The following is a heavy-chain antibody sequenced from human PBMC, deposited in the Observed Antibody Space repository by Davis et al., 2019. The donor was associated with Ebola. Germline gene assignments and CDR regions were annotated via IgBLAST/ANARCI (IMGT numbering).Heavy chain of an antibody. V-gene: IGHV3-23*01. CDR2: IGSSGSNI. D-gene: IGHD3-3*01. J-gene: IGHJ4*02. CDR1: GFTFSSSA. CDR3: AKAPVRFLEWFTTDY. Sequence: LSLTCAASGFTFSSSAMSWGRQAPGKGLEWVSSIGSSGSNIYYADSVKGRFTISRDNSKNTLYLQMNSLRAEDTAVYYCAKAPVRFLEWFTTDYWGKGTLVTVSS.